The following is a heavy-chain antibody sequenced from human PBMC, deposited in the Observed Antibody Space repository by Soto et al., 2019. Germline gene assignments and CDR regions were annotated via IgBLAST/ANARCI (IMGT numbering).Heavy chain of an antibody. CDR1: GFTFSSYA. CDR2: ISGSGGST. CDR3: ATWHLQEHAYDI. Sequence: GGSLRLSCAASGFTFSSYAMIWVRQAPGRGLEWVSAISGSGGSTYYADSVKGRFTISRDNSKNTLYLQMSSLRAEDTAVYSCATWHLQEHAYDIWGQGTMVTVSS. D-gene: IGHD1-1*01. J-gene: IGHJ3*02. V-gene: IGHV3-23*01.